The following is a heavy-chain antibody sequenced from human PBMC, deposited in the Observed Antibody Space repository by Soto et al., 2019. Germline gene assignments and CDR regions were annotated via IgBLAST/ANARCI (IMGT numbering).Heavy chain of an antibody. CDR2: ISGSGGST. CDR3: AKGLKGRIQLWPVVSGYYYGMDV. J-gene: IGHJ6*02. D-gene: IGHD5-18*01. CDR1: GFTFSSYA. V-gene: IGHV3-23*01. Sequence: EVQLLESGGSLVQPGGSLRLSCAASGFTFSSYAMSWVRQAPGKGLEWVSAISGSGGSTYYADSVKGRFTISRDNSKNTLCLQMNSLRAEDTAVYYRAKGLKGRIQLWPVVSGYYYGMDVWGQGTTVTVSS.